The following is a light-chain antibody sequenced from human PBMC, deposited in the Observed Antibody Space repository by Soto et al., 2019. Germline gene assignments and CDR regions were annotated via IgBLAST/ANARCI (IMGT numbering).Light chain of an antibody. V-gene: IGLV1-40*01. J-gene: IGLJ2*01. CDR2: GNS. CDR3: QSYDSSLSGSEV. CDR1: SSNIGAGYD. Sequence: QSVLTQPPSVSGAPGQRVTISCTGSSSNIGAGYDVHWYHQLPGTAPKLLIYGNSNRPSGVPDRFSGSKSGTSASLAITGLQAEDEADYYCQSYDSSLSGSEVFGGGTQLTVL.